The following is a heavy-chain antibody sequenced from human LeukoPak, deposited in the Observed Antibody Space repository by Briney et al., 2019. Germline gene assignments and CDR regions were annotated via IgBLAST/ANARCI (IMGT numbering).Heavy chain of an antibody. CDR3: ASLGYSSSSRYFQH. Sequence: PSQTLSLTCAVSGGSISSGGYSWSWIRQPPGKGLEWIGYIYYSGSMNYNPSLKSRITISVDTSKNQFSLKLRSVTAADTAVYYCASLGYSSSSRYFQHWGQGTLVTVSS. D-gene: IGHD6-6*01. J-gene: IGHJ1*01. CDR1: GGSISSGGYS. CDR2: IYYSGSM. V-gene: IGHV4-30-4*07.